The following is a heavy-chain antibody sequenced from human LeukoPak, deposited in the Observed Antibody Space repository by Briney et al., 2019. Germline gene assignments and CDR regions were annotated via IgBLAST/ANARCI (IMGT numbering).Heavy chain of an antibody. CDR3: ARDPYSGNYGDYYYYYMDV. CDR2: ITSSSSYI. J-gene: IGHJ6*03. D-gene: IGHD1-26*01. CDR1: GFTFGDYA. Sequence: GGSLRLSCTASGFTFGDYAMNWVRQAPGKGLEWVSSITSSSSYIYYADSVKGRFTISRDNAKSSLYLQMNSLRDEDTAVYYCARDPYSGNYGDYYYYYMDVWGKGTTVTISS. V-gene: IGHV3-21*01.